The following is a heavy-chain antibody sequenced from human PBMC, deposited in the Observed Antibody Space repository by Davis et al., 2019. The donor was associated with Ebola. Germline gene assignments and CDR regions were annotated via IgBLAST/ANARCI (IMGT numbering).Heavy chain of an antibody. Sequence: ASVKVSCKASGGTFSSYAISWVRQAPGKGLEWMGGFDPEDGETIYAQKFQGRVTMTEDTSTDTAYMELSSLRSEDTAVYYCATEKRGTVVTKDSYYFDYWGQGTLVTVSS. J-gene: IGHJ4*02. CDR1: GGTFSSYA. CDR2: FDPEDGET. V-gene: IGHV1-24*01. CDR3: ATEKRGTVVTKDSYYFDY. D-gene: IGHD4-23*01.